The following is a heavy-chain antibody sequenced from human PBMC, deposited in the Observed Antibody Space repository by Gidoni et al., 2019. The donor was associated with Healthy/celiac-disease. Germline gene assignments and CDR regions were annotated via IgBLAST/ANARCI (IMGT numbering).Heavy chain of an antibody. J-gene: IGHJ3*02. D-gene: IGHD1-26*01. CDR3: ARDPGSGSYFSAFDI. CDR2: IYYSGST. Sequence: QVQLQESGPGLVKPSETLSLTCTVSGGSISSYYWSWIRQPPGKGLEWIGYIYYSGSTNYNPSLKSRVTISVDTSKNQFSLKLSSVTAADTAVYYCARDPGSGSYFSAFDIWGQGTMVTVSS. CDR1: GGSISSYY. V-gene: IGHV4-59*01.